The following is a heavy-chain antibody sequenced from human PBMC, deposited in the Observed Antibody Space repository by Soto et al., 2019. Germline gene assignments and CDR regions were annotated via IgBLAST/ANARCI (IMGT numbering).Heavy chain of an antibody. J-gene: IGHJ6*03. CDR1: GVSISSSSDY. V-gene: IGHV4-39*01. Sequence: PSETLSLTCTVSGVSISSSSDYWGWIRQPPGKGLEWIGSIYYSGSTYYNPSLKSRVTISVDTSKNQFSLKLSSVTAADTAVYYCARPRNYYYYYMDVWGKGTTVTVSS. CDR3: ARPRNYYYYYMDV. CDR2: IYYSGST.